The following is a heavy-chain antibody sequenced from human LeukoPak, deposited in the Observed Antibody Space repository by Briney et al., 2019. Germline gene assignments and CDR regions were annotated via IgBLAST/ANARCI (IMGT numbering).Heavy chain of an antibody. J-gene: IGHJ4*02. V-gene: IGHV1-69*05. Sequence: SVKVSCKASGYIFTNYYMHWVRQAPGQGLEWMGRIIPIFGTANYAQKFQGRVTITTDESTSTAYMELSSLRSEDTAVYYCAKEDSGFQYYFDYWGQGTLVTVSS. CDR3: AKEDSGFQYYFDY. CDR1: GYIFTNYY. CDR2: IIPIFGTA. D-gene: IGHD1-26*01.